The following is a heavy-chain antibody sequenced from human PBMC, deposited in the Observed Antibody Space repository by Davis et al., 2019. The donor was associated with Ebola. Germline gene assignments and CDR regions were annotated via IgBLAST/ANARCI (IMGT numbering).Heavy chain of an antibody. CDR2: IYYSGST. CDR1: GGSISSSSYY. D-gene: IGHD2-15*01. CDR3: ARSFSIYCSGGSCYSYAFDI. J-gene: IGHJ3*02. V-gene: IGHV4-39*01. Sequence: SETLSLTCTVSGGSISSSSYYWGWIRQPPGKGLEWIGSIYYSGSTYYNPSLKSRVTISVDTSKNQFSLKLSSVTAADTAVYYCARSFSIYCSGGSCYSYAFDIWGQGTMVTVSS.